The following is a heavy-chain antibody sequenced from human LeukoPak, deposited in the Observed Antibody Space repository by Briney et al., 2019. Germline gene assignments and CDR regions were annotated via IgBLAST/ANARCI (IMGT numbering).Heavy chain of an antibody. Sequence: GGSLRLSCAASGFTFSSYSMNWVRQAPGKGLEWVSSISSSSSYIYYADSVKGRFTISRDNAKSSLYLQMNSLRAEDTAVYYCARDHATYYGDYFDYWGQGTLVTVSS. CDR3: ARDHATYYGDYFDY. V-gene: IGHV3-21*01. CDR1: GFTFSSYS. J-gene: IGHJ4*02. D-gene: IGHD4-17*01. CDR2: ISSSSSYI.